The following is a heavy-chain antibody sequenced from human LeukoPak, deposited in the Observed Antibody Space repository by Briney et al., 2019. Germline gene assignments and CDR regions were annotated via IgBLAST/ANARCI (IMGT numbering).Heavy chain of an antibody. J-gene: IGHJ4*02. CDR3: ARVGGATAVTMYFEY. CDR2: MTTSGNTI. Sequence: PGGSLRLSCVVSGITFSGYSMIWGRQAPRKGLEWLSFMTTSGNTIFYAESVKDRFTISRDNAKKSPYLQMNRLRDEDTAVYYCARVGGATAVTMYFEYWGQGTLVTVTS. D-gene: IGHD1-26*01. CDR1: GITFSGYS. V-gene: IGHV3-48*02.